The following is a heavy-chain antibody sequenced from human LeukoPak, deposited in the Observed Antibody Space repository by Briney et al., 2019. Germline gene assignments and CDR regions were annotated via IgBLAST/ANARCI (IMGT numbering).Heavy chain of an antibody. CDR1: GGSISSGSYY. CDR2: IYTSGST. V-gene: IGHV4-61*02. D-gene: IGHD2-2*01. J-gene: IGHJ5*02. Sequence: SETLSLTCTVSGGSISSGSYYWSWIRQPAGKGLEWIGRIYTSGSTNYNPSLKSRVTMSVDTSKNQFSLKLSSVTAADTAVYYCARDSVVPAANGEGYNWFDPWGQGTLVTVSS. CDR3: ARDSVVPAANGEGYNWFDP.